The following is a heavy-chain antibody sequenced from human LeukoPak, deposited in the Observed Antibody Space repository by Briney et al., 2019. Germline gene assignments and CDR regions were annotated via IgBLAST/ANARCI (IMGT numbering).Heavy chain of an antibody. CDR2: ISGSGGST. J-gene: IGHJ6*02. CDR3: ASPNRIAAAGSYYYGMDV. Sequence: GGSLRLSCAASGFTFSSYAMSWVRQAPGKGLEWVSAISGSGGSTYYADSVKGRFTISRDNSKNTLYLQMNSLRAEDTAVYYCASPNRIAAAGSYYYGMDVWGQGTTVTVSS. V-gene: IGHV3-23*01. D-gene: IGHD6-13*01. CDR1: GFTFSSYA.